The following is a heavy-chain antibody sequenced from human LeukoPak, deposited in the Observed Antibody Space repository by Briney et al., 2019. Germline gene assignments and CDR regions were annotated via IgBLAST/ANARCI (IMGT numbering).Heavy chain of an antibody. CDR2: IYYSGST. J-gene: IGHJ4*02. Sequence: SETLSLTCTVSGGSISSSSCYWGWLRQPPGKGLEWIGSIYYSGSTYYNPSLKSRVTISVDTSKNQFSLKLSSVTAADTAVYYCARLTYYYDSSGYYLLGFDYWGQGTLVTVSS. V-gene: IGHV4-39*01. CDR3: ARLTYYYDSSGYYLLGFDY. CDR1: GGSISSSSCY. D-gene: IGHD3-22*01.